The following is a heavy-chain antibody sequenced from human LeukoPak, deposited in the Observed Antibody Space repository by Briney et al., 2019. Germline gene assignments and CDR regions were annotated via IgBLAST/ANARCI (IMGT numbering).Heavy chain of an antibody. Sequence: ASVKVSCKASGYTFTNYYIHWVRQAPGQGLEWMGWINPNSGGTNYAQKFQGRVTMTRDTSISTAYMELSRLRSDDTAVYYCARDGGVSGGAIDYWGQGTLVTVSS. V-gene: IGHV1-2*02. D-gene: IGHD1-26*01. CDR1: GYTFTNYY. CDR3: ARDGGVSGGAIDY. J-gene: IGHJ4*02. CDR2: INPNSGGT.